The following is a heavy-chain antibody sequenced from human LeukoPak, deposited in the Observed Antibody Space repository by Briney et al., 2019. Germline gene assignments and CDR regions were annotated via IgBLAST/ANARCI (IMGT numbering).Heavy chain of an antibody. CDR1: GFTFNNYA. Sequence: GGSLRLSCAASGFTFNNYAMNWVRQAPGKGLGWISSISSSDVNTYYADSVKGRFTISRDNSENTLYLQMNSLRVEATAVYYCAKSYTYGWASYYNHYEYWGQGTLVPVSS. CDR2: ISSSDVNT. CDR3: AKSYTYGWASYYNHYEY. D-gene: IGHD3-10*01. V-gene: IGHV3-23*01. J-gene: IGHJ4*02.